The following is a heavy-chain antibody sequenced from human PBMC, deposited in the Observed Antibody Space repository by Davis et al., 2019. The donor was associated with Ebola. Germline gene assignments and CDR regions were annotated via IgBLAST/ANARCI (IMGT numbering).Heavy chain of an antibody. J-gene: IGHJ4*02. CDR3: TTDYDFWSGTSDY. D-gene: IGHD3-3*01. V-gene: IGHV3-15*01. CDR1: GFTFSSYS. CDR2: IKSKTDGGTT. Sequence: GESLKISCAASGFTFSSYSMNWVRQAPGKGLEWVGRIKSKTDGGTTDYAAPVKGRFTISRDDSKNTLYLQMNSLKTEDTAVYYCTTDYDFWSGTSDYWGQGTLVTVSS.